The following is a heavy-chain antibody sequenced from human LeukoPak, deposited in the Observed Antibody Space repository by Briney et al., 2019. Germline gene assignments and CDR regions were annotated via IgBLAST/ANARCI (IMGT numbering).Heavy chain of an antibody. Sequence: ASETLSLTCAVYGGSFSGYYWSWIRQPPGKGLEWIGEINHSGSTNYNPSLKSRVTISVDTSKNQFSLKLSSVTAADTAVYYCARGAGIVATKTKFDYWGQGTLVTVSS. D-gene: IGHD3-22*01. J-gene: IGHJ4*02. CDR3: ARGAGIVATKTKFDY. V-gene: IGHV4-34*01. CDR2: INHSGST. CDR1: GGSFSGYY.